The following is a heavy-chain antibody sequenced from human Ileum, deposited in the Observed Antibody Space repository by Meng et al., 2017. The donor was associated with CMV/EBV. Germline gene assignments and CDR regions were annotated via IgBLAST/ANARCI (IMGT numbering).Heavy chain of an antibody. CDR3: AGYHHFQKANSSFDP. CDR2: IFPGDSDT. CDR1: GYRFIQYW. D-gene: IGHD6-6*01. J-gene: IGHJ5*02. V-gene: IGHV5-51*01. Sequence: KVSCKASGYRFIQYWIGWVRQRPGQGLVWMGIIFPGDSDTQYSPSSQGQGTVSADTTISTAYLQRSSLKASDTATYYCAGYHHFQKANSSFDPWGQGTLVTVSS.